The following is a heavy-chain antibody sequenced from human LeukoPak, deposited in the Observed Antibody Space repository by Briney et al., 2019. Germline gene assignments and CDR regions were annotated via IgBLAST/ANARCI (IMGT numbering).Heavy chain of an antibody. D-gene: IGHD6-19*01. J-gene: IGHJ5*02. V-gene: IGHV3-64*01. Sequence: GGSLRLSCAASGFSFSSFFMHWVRQAPGKGLEYVSGISANGGRTYYSNSVKGRFTISRDNSKNTLYLHLGSLRPEDMAVYYCARGTRFITVAGTSLSFDPWGQGILVIVSS. CDR2: ISANGGRT. CDR1: GFSFSSFF. CDR3: ARGTRFITVAGTSLSFDP.